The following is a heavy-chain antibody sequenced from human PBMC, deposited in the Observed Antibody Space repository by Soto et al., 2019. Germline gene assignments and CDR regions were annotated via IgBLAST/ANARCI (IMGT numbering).Heavy chain of an antibody. CDR2: IWYDGSHK. J-gene: IGHJ3*02. CDR3: ARPLFSGDDADAWEI. Sequence: QVQLVESGGAVVQPGTSLRLSCTASGFTFSSDRMHWVRQAPGKGLEWVAIIWYDGSHKFYVDSVKDRFAVSRDNSKTTVYLQINTPTGAETAVYFSARPLFSGDDADAWEIWGRGTLVTISS. CDR1: GFTFSSDR. D-gene: IGHD5-12*01. V-gene: IGHV3-33*01.